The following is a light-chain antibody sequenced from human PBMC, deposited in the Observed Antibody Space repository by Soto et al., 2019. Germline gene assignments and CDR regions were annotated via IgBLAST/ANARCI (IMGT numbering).Light chain of an antibody. V-gene: IGKV1-5*01. Sequence: DFQMTQSPSALSAPIRDGVTITCRASERISGWLAWYQQQPGKAPKLLIYYASNLESGVPSRFIGSGSGTEFTLAISSLQPDDFATYYCQQYNNYPRTFGQGTKVDI. J-gene: IGKJ1*01. CDR2: YAS. CDR3: QQYNNYPRT. CDR1: ERISGW.